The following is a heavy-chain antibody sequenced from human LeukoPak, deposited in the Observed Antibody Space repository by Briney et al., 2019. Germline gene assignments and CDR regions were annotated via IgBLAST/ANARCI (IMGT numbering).Heavy chain of an antibody. CDR1: GYTFTGYY. V-gene: IGHV1-2*06. CDR3: ARGMATIALSDAFDI. D-gene: IGHD5-24*01. J-gene: IGHJ3*02. CDR2: INPNSGGT. Sequence: ASVKVSCKASGYTFTGYYVHWVRQAPGQGLEWMGRINPNSGGTNYAQKFQGRVTMTRDTSISTAYMELSRLRSDDTAVYYCARGMATIALSDAFDIWGQGTMVTVSS.